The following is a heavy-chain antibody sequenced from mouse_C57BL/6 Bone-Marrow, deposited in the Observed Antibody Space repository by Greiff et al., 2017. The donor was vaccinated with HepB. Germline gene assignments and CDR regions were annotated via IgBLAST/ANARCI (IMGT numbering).Heavy chain of an antibody. D-gene: IGHD2-10*02. CDR3: ARRYGNLDY. CDR2: IYHRSGNT. V-gene: IGHV1-81*01. CDR1: GYTFTSYG. J-gene: IGHJ2*01. Sequence: VHLVESGAELARPGASVKLSCKASGYTFTSYGISWVKQRTGQGLEWIGEIYHRSGNTYYNEKFKGKATLTADKSSSTAYMELRSLTSEDSAVYFCARRYGNLDYWGQGTTLTVSS.